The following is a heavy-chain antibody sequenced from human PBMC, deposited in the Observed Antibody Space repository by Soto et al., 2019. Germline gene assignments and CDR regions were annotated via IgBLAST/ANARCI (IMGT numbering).Heavy chain of an antibody. V-gene: IGHV1-18*01. J-gene: IGHJ6*02. CDR3: ARDIVLVPASYYYYGMDV. D-gene: IGHD2-2*01. CDR1: GYTFTSYG. CDR2: ISAYNGNT. Sequence: QVQLVQSGAEVKKPGASVKVSCKASGYTFTSYGINWVRQAPGQGLEWMGWISAYNGNTNYAQKLQGRVTMTTDTSTSTAYMELRSLRSDDTAVYYCARDIVLVPASYYYYGMDVWGQGTTVTVSS.